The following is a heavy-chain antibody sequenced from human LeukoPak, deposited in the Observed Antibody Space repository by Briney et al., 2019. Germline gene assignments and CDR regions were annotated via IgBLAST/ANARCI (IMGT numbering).Heavy chain of an antibody. CDR2: FNPNSGGT. CDR3: ARGGVVPVGYYYYGMDV. CDR1: GYTFTGYY. Sequence: ASVKVSCKASGYTFTGYYMHWVRQAPGQGLEWMGWFNPNSGGTNYAQKFQGRVTMTRDTSISTAYMELSRLRSDDTAVYYCARGGVVPVGYYYYGMDVWGQGTTVTVSS. V-gene: IGHV1-2*02. D-gene: IGHD2-2*01. J-gene: IGHJ6*02.